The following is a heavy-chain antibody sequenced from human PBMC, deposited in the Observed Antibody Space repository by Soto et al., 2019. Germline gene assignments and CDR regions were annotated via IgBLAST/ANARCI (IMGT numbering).Heavy chain of an antibody. CDR1: GGSFSGYD. J-gene: IGHJ4*02. Sequence: SETLSLTCAVYGGSFSGYDWSWIRQPPGKGLEWIGEINHSGSTNYNPSLKSRVTISVDTSKNQFSLKLSSVTAADTAVYYCARVRSIVATIFVSRLTAFDYWGQGTLVTVSS. CDR2: INHSGST. CDR3: ARVRSIVATIFVSRLTAFDY. D-gene: IGHD5-12*01. V-gene: IGHV4-34*01.